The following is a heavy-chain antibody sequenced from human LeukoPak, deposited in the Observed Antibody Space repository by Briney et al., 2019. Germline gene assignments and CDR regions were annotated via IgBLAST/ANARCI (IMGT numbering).Heavy chain of an antibody. CDR1: GGSISSYY. Sequence: SETLSLTCTVSGGSISSYYWSWIRQPPGKGLEWIVYIYYSGSTNYNPSLKSRVTISVDPSKNQFSLKLSSVTAADTAVYYCARAFDGEQPFAYWGQGTLVTVSS. CDR3: ARAFDGEQPFAY. V-gene: IGHV4-59*01. D-gene: IGHD1/OR15-1a*01. J-gene: IGHJ4*02. CDR2: IYYSGST.